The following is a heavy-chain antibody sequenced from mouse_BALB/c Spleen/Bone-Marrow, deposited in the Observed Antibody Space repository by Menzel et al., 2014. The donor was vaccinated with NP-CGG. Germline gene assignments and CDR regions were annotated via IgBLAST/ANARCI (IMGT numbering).Heavy chain of an antibody. J-gene: IGHJ4*01. CDR2: IYPGNSDT. CDR3: THDYDYYAMNY. Sequence: EVQRVESGTVLARPGASVKMSCKASSYTFTSYWMHWVKQRPGQGLEWIGAIYPGNSDTSYNQKFKGKAKLTAVTSTSTAYMELSSLTSEDSAVYYCTHDYDYYAMNYWGQGTSVTVSS. V-gene: IGHV1-5*01. D-gene: IGHD2-4*01. CDR1: SYTFTSYW.